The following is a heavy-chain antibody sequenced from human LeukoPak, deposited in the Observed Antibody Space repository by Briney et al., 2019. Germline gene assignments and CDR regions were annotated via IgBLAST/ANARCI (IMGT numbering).Heavy chain of an antibody. Sequence: QPGGSLRLSCAASGISFNNYWMHWVRQAPGKGLVWVSRVNSDGSSTVYADSVKGRFTISRDNARTTVYLQMSSLRPDDTATYYCATGLGHYYDYWGQGSLVTVSS. CDR3: ATGLGHYYDY. CDR2: VNSDGSST. J-gene: IGHJ4*02. CDR1: GISFNNYW. D-gene: IGHD3-22*01. V-gene: IGHV3-74*01.